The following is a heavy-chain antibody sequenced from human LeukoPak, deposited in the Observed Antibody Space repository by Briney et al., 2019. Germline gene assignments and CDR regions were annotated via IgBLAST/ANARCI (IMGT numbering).Heavy chain of an antibody. Sequence: PSETLSLTCTVSGGSISSGDYYWSWIRQPPGKGLEWIGYIYYSGSTYYNPSLKSRVTISVDTSKNQFSLKLSSVTAADTAVYYCARVSDIVAAPGYWGQGTLVTVSS. CDR1: GGSISSGDYY. J-gene: IGHJ4*02. CDR2: IYYSGST. CDR3: ARVSDIVAAPGY. D-gene: IGHD5-12*01. V-gene: IGHV4-30-4*01.